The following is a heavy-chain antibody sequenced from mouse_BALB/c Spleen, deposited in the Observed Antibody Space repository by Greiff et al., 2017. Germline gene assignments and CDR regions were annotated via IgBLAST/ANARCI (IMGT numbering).Heavy chain of an antibody. V-gene: IGHV1-31*01. CDR3: AKGDGYYVDD. Sequence: EVKLQESGPELVKPGASVKISCKASGYSFTGYYMHWVKQSHVKSLEWIGRINPYNGATSYNQNFKDKASLTVDKSSSTAYMELHSLTSEDSAVYYCAKGDGYYVDDWGQGTTLTVSS. CDR2: INPYNGAT. J-gene: IGHJ2*01. D-gene: IGHD2-3*01. CDR1: GYSFTGYY.